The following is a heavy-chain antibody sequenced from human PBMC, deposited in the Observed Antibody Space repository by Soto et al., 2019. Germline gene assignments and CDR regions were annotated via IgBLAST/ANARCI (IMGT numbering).Heavy chain of an antibody. Sequence: ASVKVSCKASGYTFTSYGISWVRQAPGQGLEWMGWISAYNGNTNYAQKLQGRVTMTTDTSTSTAYMELRSLRSDDTAVFYCASGGYSSGWYWIYFDYWGQGTLVTVSS. CDR1: GYTFTSYG. CDR3: ASGGYSSGWYWIYFDY. J-gene: IGHJ4*02. V-gene: IGHV1-18*01. D-gene: IGHD6-19*01. CDR2: ISAYNGNT.